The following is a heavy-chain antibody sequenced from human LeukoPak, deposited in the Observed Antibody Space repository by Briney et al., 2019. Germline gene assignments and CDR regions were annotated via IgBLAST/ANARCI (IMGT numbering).Heavy chain of an antibody. Sequence: ASVKVSCKASGYTFTGYYMHWVRQAPGQGLEWMGWINPNSGGTNYAQKFQGRVTMTRDTSISTAYMELRSLRSDDTAVYYCARVIYDSSGRDAFDIWGQGTMVTVSS. CDR2: INPNSGGT. J-gene: IGHJ3*02. CDR3: ARVIYDSSGRDAFDI. D-gene: IGHD3-22*01. V-gene: IGHV1-2*02. CDR1: GYTFTGYY.